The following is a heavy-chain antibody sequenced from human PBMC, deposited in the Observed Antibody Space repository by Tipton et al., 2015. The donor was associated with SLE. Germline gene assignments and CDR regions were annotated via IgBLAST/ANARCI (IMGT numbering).Heavy chain of an antibody. CDR3: ARFMISVGFDY. CDR2: IYTSGST. CDR1: GGFISSYS. V-gene: IGHV4-4*08. Sequence: TLSLTCTVSGGFISSYSWSWIRQPPGKGLEWIGYIYTSGSTNYNPSLKSRVTISVDTSKNQLSLKVTSVTAADTAVYYCARFMISVGFDYWGQGTLVTVSS. J-gene: IGHJ4*02. D-gene: IGHD3-16*01.